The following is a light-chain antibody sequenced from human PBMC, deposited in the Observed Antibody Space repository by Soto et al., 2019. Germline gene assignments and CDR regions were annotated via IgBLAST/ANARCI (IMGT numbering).Light chain of an antibody. J-gene: IGKJ1*01. CDR1: QNISNY. Sequence: IVLTQSPATLSLSPGIRATLSCRASQNISNYLIWYQQKPGQAPRLLIYGASSRATGIPDRFSGGGSGTDFSLTISRLDPEDFAVYYCQQYSSSPTFGQGTKVDIK. CDR2: GAS. CDR3: QQYSSSPT. V-gene: IGKV3-20*01.